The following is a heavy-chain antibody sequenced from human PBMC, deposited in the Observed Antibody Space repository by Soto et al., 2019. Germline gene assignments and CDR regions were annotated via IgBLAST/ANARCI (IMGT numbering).Heavy chain of an antibody. D-gene: IGHD4-17*01. CDR1: GFTFTNYW. V-gene: IGHV3-7*01. J-gene: IGHJ4*02. Sequence: GGSLRLSCAAYGFTFTNYWMDWVRQAPGKGLEWVANIKQDGSVKYYVGSVKGRFAISRDNADNSLYLQMNSLRAEDTAVYYCAREGHGAFDYWGQGTLVTVSS. CDR3: AREGHGAFDY. CDR2: IKQDGSVK.